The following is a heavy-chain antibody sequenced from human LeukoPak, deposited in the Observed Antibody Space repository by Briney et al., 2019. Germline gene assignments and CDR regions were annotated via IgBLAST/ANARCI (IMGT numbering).Heavy chain of an antibody. CDR1: GGSISSYY. Sequence: SETLSLTCTVSGGSISSYYWSWIRQPPGKGLEWIGYMYYSGSTNYNPSLKSRLTISVDTSKNQFSLKLNSVTAADTAVYYCARGSGWYYYWGQGTLVTVSS. J-gene: IGHJ4*02. CDR3: ARGSGWYYY. D-gene: IGHD6-19*01. V-gene: IGHV4-59*01. CDR2: MYYSGST.